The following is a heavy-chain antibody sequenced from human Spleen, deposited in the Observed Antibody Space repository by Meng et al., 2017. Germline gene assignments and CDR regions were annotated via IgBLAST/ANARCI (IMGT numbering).Heavy chain of an antibody. CDR3: TGHTDY. CDR1: GFFFTNAY. CDR2: STSKPDGETR. V-gene: IGHV3-15*01. Sequence: GESLKISCEGSGFFFTNAYMTWVRQVPGKRLEWLGHSTSKPDGETREYAAPVKGRFTISRDDSKNTVYLQMNSLKTEDTAVYYCTGHTDYWGQGALVTVSS. J-gene: IGHJ4*02.